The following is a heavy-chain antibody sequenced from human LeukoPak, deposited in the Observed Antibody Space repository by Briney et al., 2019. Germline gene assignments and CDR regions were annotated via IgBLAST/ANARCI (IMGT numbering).Heavy chain of an antibody. J-gene: IGHJ5*02. CDR2: ISPNSGGT. V-gene: IGHV1-2*06. D-gene: IGHD6-13*01. CDR3: ARDGAAAGNWFDP. Sequence: GASVKVSCKASGYTFTGYYMHWVRQAPGQGLEWMGRISPNSGGTNYAQKFQGRVTMTRDTSISTAYMELSRLRSDDTAVYYCARDGAAAGNWFDPWGQGTLVTVSS. CDR1: GYTFTGYY.